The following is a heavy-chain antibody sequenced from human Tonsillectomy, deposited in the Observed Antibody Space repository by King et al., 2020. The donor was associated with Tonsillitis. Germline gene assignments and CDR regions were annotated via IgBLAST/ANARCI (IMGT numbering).Heavy chain of an antibody. J-gene: IGHJ4*02. D-gene: IGHD6-13*01. Sequence: WVRQAPGKGLEWVAFIRYDGSNKFYADSVKGRFTISRDNSKNTLYLQMNSLRVEDTAVYYCAKHDYSSSWYVDYWGQGTLVTVSS. V-gene: IGHV3-30*02. CDR2: IRYDGSNK. CDR3: AKHDYSSSWYVDY.